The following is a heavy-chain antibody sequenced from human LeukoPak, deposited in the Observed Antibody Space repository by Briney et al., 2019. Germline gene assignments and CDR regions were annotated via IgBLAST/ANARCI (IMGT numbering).Heavy chain of an antibody. V-gene: IGHV3-23*01. CDR2: ISGSGGST. Sequence: GGSLRLSCAPSGFTFSSYAISWVRQAPGKGLEWVSAISGSGGSTYYADSVKGRFTISRDNSKNTLYLQMNSMRAEDTAVYYCAKTADIVVVPAATSWFDPWGQGTLVTVSS. J-gene: IGHJ5*02. CDR1: GFTFSSYA. CDR3: AKTADIVVVPAATSWFDP. D-gene: IGHD2-2*01.